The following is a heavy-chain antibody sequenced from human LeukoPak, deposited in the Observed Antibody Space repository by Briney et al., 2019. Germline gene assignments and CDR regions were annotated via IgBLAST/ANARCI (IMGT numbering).Heavy chain of an antibody. CDR3: ARSSYYDILTGYYDY. D-gene: IGHD3-9*01. V-gene: IGHV1-2*02. Sequence: ASVKVSCKASGYTFTGYYIHWVRQAPGQGLEWMGWINPNSGGTNYAQKFQGRVTMTRDTSISTAYMELSRLRSDDTAVYYCARSSYYDILTGYYDYWGQGTLVTVSS. J-gene: IGHJ4*02. CDR1: GYTFTGYY. CDR2: INPNSGGT.